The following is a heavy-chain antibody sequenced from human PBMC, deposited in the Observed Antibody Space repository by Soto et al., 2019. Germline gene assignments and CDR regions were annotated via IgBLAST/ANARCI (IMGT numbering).Heavy chain of an antibody. CDR1: GGSISSYY. J-gene: IGHJ4*02. V-gene: IGHV4-59*08. Sequence: QVQLQESGPGLVKPSETLSLTCTVSGGSISSYYWSWIRQPPGKGLEWIGYIYYSGGTNYNPSLKSRVTRSVDSSKNHFSLKLSSVTAADTAVYYCARRYGGNLDYWGQGTLVTVSS. CDR2: IYYSGGT. D-gene: IGHD1-26*01. CDR3: ARRYGGNLDY.